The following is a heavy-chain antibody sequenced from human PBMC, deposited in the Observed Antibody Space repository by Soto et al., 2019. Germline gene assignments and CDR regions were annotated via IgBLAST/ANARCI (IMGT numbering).Heavy chain of an antibody. CDR3: ATKFRSYFDH. V-gene: IGHV3-23*01. J-gene: IGHJ4*02. Sequence: GGSLRLSCVASGFTFSTFAMTWVQQTPGKGLEWVATVGDDGFRTNVADSVKGRFIISRDNSKDTLSLEMSSLRVEDTGIYYCATKFRSYFDHWGQGVRVPVYS. CDR1: GFTFSTFA. CDR2: VGDDGFRT.